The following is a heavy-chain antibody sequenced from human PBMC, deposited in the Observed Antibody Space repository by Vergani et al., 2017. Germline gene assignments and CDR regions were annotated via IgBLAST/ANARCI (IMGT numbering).Heavy chain of an antibody. Sequence: VQLVESGGGLVKPGGSLRLSCAASGFTFSSYSMNWVRQAPGKGLEWVSSISSSSSYIYYADSVKGRFTISRDNAKNSLYLQMNSLRAEDTAVYYCARDRTLYGDHFTTAIINFDSGAREPWSPSPQ. CDR1: GFTFSSYS. D-gene: IGHD4-17*01. J-gene: IGHJ4*02. V-gene: IGHV3-21*01. CDR2: ISSSSSYI. CDR3: ARDRTLYGDHFTTAIINFDS.